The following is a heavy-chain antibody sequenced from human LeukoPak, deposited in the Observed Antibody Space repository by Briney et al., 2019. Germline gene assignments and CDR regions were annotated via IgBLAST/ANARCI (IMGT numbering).Heavy chain of an antibody. Sequence: SDTLSLTCTVSGGSISTYYWSWIRQPPGKGLEWMGYLYYSGSTNYNPSLKSRVTISVDTSKNQFSLKLSSVTAADTAVYYCARHQPWGTAMGPVMDVWGQGTTVTVSS. V-gene: IGHV4-59*08. CDR2: LYYSGST. J-gene: IGHJ6*02. CDR1: GGSISTYY. D-gene: IGHD5-18*01. CDR3: ARHQPWGTAMGPVMDV.